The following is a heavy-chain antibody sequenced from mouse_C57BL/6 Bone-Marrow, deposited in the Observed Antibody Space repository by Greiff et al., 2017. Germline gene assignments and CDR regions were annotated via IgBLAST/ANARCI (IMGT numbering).Heavy chain of an antibody. CDR2: IHPNSGSP. CDR1: GYTFTSYW. Sequence: QVQLQQPGPELVKPGASVKLSCKASGYTFTSYWMHWVKQRPGQGLEWIGMIHPNSGSPNYNEKFKSKATLTVDKSSSTAYMQLSSLTSEDSAVYYCATYYSNELAWFAYWGEGTLVTVSA. J-gene: IGHJ3*01. D-gene: IGHD2-5*01. V-gene: IGHV1-64*01. CDR3: ATYYSNELAWFAY.